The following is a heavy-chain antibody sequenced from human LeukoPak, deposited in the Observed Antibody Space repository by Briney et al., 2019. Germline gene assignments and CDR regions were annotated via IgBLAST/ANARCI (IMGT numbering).Heavy chain of an antibody. D-gene: IGHD2-2*01. Sequence: GASVKVSCKASGGTFSSYAISWVRQAPGQGLEWMGGIIPIFGTANYAQKFQGRVTITADESTSTAYMELSSLRSEDTAVYYCARAPPLEYCSSTSCYLYYMDVWGKGTTVTISS. CDR1: GGTFSSYA. V-gene: IGHV1-69*13. CDR3: ARAPPLEYCSSTSCYLYYMDV. J-gene: IGHJ6*03. CDR2: IIPIFGTA.